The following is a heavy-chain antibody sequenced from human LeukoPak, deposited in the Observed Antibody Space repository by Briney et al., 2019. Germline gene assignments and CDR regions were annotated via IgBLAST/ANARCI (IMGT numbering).Heavy chain of an antibody. CDR3: ARGEYSYGLYYYYMDV. J-gene: IGHJ6*03. V-gene: IGHV4-4*07. CDR2: IYTSGST. CDR1: GGSISSYH. Sequence: SETLSLTCTVSGGSISSYHWSWIRQPAGKGLEWIGRIYTSGSTNYNPSLKSRVTMSVDTSKNQFSLKLSSVTAADTAVYYCARGEYSYGLYYYYMDVWGKGTTVTISS. D-gene: IGHD5-18*01.